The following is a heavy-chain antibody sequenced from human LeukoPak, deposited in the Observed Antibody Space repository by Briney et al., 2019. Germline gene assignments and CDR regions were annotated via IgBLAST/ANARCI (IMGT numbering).Heavy chain of an antibody. CDR1: GGSISSYY. D-gene: IGHD3-10*01. CDR3: AREVYYGSGSYYNELYWFDP. V-gene: IGHV4-4*07. CDR2: ISTSGST. J-gene: IGHJ5*02. Sequence: SETLSLTCTVSGGSISSYYWSWIRQPAGKGLESIGHISTSGSTNYNPSLKSRVTMSVDTSKNQFSLKLSSVTAADTAVYYCAREVYYGSGSYYNELYWFDPWGQGTLVTVSS.